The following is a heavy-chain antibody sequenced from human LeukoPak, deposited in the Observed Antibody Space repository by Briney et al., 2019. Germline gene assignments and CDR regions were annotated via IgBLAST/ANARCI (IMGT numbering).Heavy chain of an antibody. Sequence: SETLSLTCAVSGGSFSGYYWSWIRQPPGKGLEWIGEINHSGSTNYNPSLKSRVTISVDTSKNQFSLKLSSVTAADTAVYYCARGLSTVNGIQNWFDPWGQGTLVTVSS. V-gene: IGHV4-34*01. D-gene: IGHD4-11*01. CDR2: INHSGST. CDR3: ARGLSTVNGIQNWFDP. CDR1: GGSFSGYY. J-gene: IGHJ5*02.